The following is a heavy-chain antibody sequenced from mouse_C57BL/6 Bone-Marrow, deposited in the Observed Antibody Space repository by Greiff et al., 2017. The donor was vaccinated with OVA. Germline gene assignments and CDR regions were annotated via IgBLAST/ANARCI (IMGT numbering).Heavy chain of an antibody. J-gene: IGHJ3*01. D-gene: IGHD2-2*01. CDR1: GYTFTDFE. Sequence: VHLQQPGAELVRPGASVTLSCKASGYTFTDFEMPWVKQTPVHGLEWIGAIDPETGGSAYNQKFKGKAILTADKSSSSAYMERRSLTSEDSAVYYCTTSDYGYAWLAYWGQGTLVTVSA. V-gene: IGHV1-15*01. CDR2: IDPETGGS. CDR3: TTSDYGYAWLAY.